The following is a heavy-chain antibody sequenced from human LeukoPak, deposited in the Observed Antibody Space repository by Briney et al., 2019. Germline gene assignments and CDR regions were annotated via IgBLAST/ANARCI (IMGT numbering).Heavy chain of an antibody. CDR3: ARESIAARLSRMSGDY. CDR2: ISAYNGNT. V-gene: IGHV1-18*04. Sequence: ASVKVSCKASGYTFTGYYMHWVRQAPGQGLEWMGWISAYNGNTNYAQKLQGRVTMTTDTSTSTAYMELRSLRSDDTAVYYCARESIAARLSRMSGDYWGQGTLVTVSS. D-gene: IGHD6-6*01. J-gene: IGHJ4*02. CDR1: GYTFTGYY.